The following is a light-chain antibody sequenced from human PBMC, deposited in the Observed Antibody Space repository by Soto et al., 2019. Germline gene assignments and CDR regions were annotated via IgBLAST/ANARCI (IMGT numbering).Light chain of an antibody. V-gene: IGLV2-14*03. Sequence: QSALTQPASVSGSPGQSITISCTGTSNDIGNYDYVSWFQQHPGKAPKLMIYDVNHRPSGVSDRFSGSKSGNTASLTISGLQADDESDYYCSSYTTAVVIFGGGTKLTVL. J-gene: IGLJ2*01. CDR2: DVN. CDR3: SSYTTAVVI. CDR1: SNDIGNYDY.